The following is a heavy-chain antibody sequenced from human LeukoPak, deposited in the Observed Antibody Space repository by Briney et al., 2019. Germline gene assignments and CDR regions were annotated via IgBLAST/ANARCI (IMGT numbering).Heavy chain of an antibody. CDR3: AHYYDSSGYYYYYYGMDV. J-gene: IGHJ6*02. V-gene: IGHV3-23*01. CDR2: ISGSGGST. Sequence: GGSLRLSCAASGFTFSSYAMSWVRQAPGKGLEWVSAISGSGGSTYYADSVKGRFTISRDNSKNTLYLQMNSLRAEDTAVYYCAHYYDSSGYYYYYYGMDVWGQGTTVTVSS. CDR1: GFTFSSYA. D-gene: IGHD3-22*01.